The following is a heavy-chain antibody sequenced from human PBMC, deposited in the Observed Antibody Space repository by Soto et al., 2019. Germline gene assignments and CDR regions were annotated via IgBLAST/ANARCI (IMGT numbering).Heavy chain of an antibody. V-gene: IGHV1-69*13. CDR3: ARFRVKDYYYGMDV. D-gene: IGHD3-10*01. CDR2: IIPIFGTA. Sequence: SVKVSCKASGGTFSSYAISWVRQAPGQGLEWMGGIIPIFGTANYAQKFQGRVTITADESTSTAYMELSSLRSEDTAVYYCARFRVKDYYYGMDVWGQGSTVTVSS. CDR1: GGTFSSYA. J-gene: IGHJ6*02.